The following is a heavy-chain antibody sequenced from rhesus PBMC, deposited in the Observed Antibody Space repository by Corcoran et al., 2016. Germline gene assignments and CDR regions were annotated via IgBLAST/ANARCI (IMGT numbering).Heavy chain of an antibody. J-gene: IGHJ4*01. V-gene: IGHV4-73*01. CDR3: ARGFTSGTFDY. CDR2: IDGNSAST. D-gene: IGHD2-27*01. Sequence: QVKLQQWGAGLVKPSETLSLTCAVYGGSISGYSWSWIRQPPGKRLEWMGKIDGNSASTNATPSLKKQVTMSKDTSKNQFSLKLSSVTAADTAVYYCARGFTSGTFDYWGQGVLVTVSS. CDR1: GGSISGYS.